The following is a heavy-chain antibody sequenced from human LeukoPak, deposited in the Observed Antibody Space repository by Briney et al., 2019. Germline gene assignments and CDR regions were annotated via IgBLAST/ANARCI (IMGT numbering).Heavy chain of an antibody. CDR1: GGSISSSSYY. Sequence: SETLSLTCTVSGGSISSSSYYWGWIRQPPGKGLEWIGSIYYSGSTYYNPSLKIRVTISVDTSKNQFSLKLSSVTAADTAVYYCARRRMANPFDYWGQGTLVTVSS. D-gene: IGHD5-24*01. CDR3: ARRRMANPFDY. J-gene: IGHJ4*02. V-gene: IGHV4-39*01. CDR2: IYYSGST.